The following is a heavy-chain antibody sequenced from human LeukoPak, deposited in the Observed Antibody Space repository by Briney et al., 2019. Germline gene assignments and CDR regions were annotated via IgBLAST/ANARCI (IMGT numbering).Heavy chain of an antibody. D-gene: IGHD3-9*01. J-gene: IGHJ6*04. V-gene: IGHV4-31*02. CDR2: IYYSGST. CDR3: ARADDILTGYPSGMDV. Sequence: LRLSCAASGFTFSSYEMNWVRQHPGKGLEWIGYIYYSGSTYYNPSLKSRVTISVDTSKDQFSLKLSSVTAADTAVYYCARADDILTGYPSGMDVWGKGTTVTVSS. CDR1: GFTFSSYE.